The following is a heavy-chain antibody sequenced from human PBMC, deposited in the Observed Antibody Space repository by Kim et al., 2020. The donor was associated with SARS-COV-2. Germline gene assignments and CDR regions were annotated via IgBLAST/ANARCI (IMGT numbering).Heavy chain of an antibody. V-gene: IGHV3-30*04. J-gene: IGHJ1*01. Sequence: GGSLRLSCAASGFTFSSYAMHWVRQAPGKGLEWVAVISYDGSNKYYADSVKGRFTISRDNSKNTLYLQMNSLRAEDTAVYYCASPPGGPFEYFQHWGQGTLVTVSS. CDR1: GFTFSSYA. D-gene: IGHD3-10*01. CDR2: ISYDGSNK. CDR3: ASPPGGPFEYFQH.